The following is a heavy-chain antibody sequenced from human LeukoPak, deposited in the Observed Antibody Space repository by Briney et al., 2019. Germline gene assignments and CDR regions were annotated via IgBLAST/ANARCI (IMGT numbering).Heavy chain of an antibody. D-gene: IGHD2-2*01. Sequence: ASVKVSCKASGYTFTSYDINWVRQATGQGLEWMGWMNANSGNTGYAQKFQGRVTMTRNTSISTAYMELSSLRSEDTAVYYCARVAPVVPAARRKNYYMDGWGKGTTVTVSS. CDR2: MNANSGNT. CDR3: ARVAPVVPAARRKNYYMDG. CDR1: GYTFTSYD. J-gene: IGHJ6*03. V-gene: IGHV1-8*01.